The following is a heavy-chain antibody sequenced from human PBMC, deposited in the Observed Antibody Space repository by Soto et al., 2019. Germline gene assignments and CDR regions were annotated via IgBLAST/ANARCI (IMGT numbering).Heavy chain of an antibody. CDR1: GCSISSNSYY. Sequence: SETLSLTCTVSGCSISSNSYYWGWLRQPPGKGLEWIGSIYYSGSTYYNPSLKSRVTISVDTSKNQFSLKLSSVTAADTAVYYCASPHRYSSGWSWFDPWGQGTLVTVSS. J-gene: IGHJ5*02. D-gene: IGHD6-19*01. CDR2: IYYSGST. V-gene: IGHV4-39*01. CDR3: ASPHRYSSGWSWFDP.